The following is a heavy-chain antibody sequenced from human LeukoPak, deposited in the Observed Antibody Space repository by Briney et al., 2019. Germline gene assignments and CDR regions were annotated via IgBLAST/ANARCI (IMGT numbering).Heavy chain of an antibody. Sequence: GGSLRLSCAASGFTFSSYTMNWVRQAPGKGLEWVSCITSSSSTIYYADSLKGRFTISRDNAKNSLYLQMNSLRAEDTAVYYCAGPFSSGCWGQGTLVTVSS. CDR2: ITSSSSTI. J-gene: IGHJ4*02. CDR1: GFTFSSYT. CDR3: AGPFSSGC. V-gene: IGHV3-48*01. D-gene: IGHD6-19*01.